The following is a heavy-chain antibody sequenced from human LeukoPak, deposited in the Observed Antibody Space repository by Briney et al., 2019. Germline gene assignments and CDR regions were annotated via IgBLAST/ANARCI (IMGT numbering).Heavy chain of an antibody. Sequence: AETLSLTCTVSGFSISSSGSYYWAWIPQPPGTGLEWIGRTSYSASTAHDPPLKSRVTISVDTSKNQCSLRVRSVTAADTAMYYCARLDYADYLNYWGRGTLVTVSS. CDR1: GFSISSSGSYY. J-gene: IGHJ4*02. CDR3: ARLDYADYLNY. CDR2: TSYSAST. D-gene: IGHD4-17*01. V-gene: IGHV4-39*07.